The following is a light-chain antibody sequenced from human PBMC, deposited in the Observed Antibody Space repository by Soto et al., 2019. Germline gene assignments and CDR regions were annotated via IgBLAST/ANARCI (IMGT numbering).Light chain of an antibody. CDR2: DIT. Sequence: QSALTQPRSVSGSPGQSVTISCIGTSSDVGGYSFVSWYQQHPGKAPKLIIYDITKRTSDVPDRFSGSKSGNSASLTISGLQAEDEADYFCCSYAGSYNLGVFGGGTKLTVL. J-gene: IGLJ3*02. CDR1: SSDVGGYSF. V-gene: IGLV2-11*01. CDR3: CSYAGSYNLGV.